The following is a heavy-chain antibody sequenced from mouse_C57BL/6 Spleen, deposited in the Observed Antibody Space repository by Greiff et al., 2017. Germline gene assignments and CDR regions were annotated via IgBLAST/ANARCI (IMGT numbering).Heavy chain of an antibody. J-gene: IGHJ2*01. CDR2: IDPSDSYT. CDR1: GYTFTSYW. Sequence: QVQLQQPGAELVKPGASVKLSCKASGYTFTSYWMQWVKQRPGQGLEWIGEIDPSDSYTNYNQKFKGKATLTVDPSSSTAYMQLSSLTSEDSAVYYGARSTTGIGGYWGQGTTLTGAS. D-gene: IGHD4-1*01. V-gene: IGHV1-50*01. CDR3: ARSTTGIGGY.